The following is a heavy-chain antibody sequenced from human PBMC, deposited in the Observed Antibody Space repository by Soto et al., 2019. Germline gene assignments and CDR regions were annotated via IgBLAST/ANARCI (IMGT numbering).Heavy chain of an antibody. CDR2: ISYDGSNK. CDR3: AKNRELRSYYYYGMDV. D-gene: IGHD1-26*01. CDR1: GFTFSSYG. V-gene: IGHV3-30*18. Sequence: GGSLRLSCAASGFTFSSYGMHWVRQAPGKGLEWVAVISYDGSNKYYADSVKGRFTISRDNSKNTLYLQMNSLRAEDTAVYYCAKNRELRSYYYYGMDVWGQGTTVTV. J-gene: IGHJ6*02.